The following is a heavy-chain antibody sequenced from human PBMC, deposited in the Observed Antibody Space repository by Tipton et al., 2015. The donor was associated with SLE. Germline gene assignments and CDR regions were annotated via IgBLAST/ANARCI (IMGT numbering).Heavy chain of an antibody. D-gene: IGHD6-19*01. CDR2: TYFRSKWFH. J-gene: IGHJ5*02. CDR1: GDSVFSLTAG. Sequence: PGLVKPSQTLSLTCAISGDSVFSLTAGWNWIRQSPSRGLEWLGRTYFRSKWFHDSAASLRSRITINADTSKNQFSLHLNSVTPDDTAVYYCARDKFAVSGRSWFDPWGQGTLVTVSS. V-gene: IGHV6-1*01. CDR3: ARDKFAVSGRSWFDP.